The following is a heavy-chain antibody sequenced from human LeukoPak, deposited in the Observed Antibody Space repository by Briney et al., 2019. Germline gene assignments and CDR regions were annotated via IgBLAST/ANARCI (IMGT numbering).Heavy chain of an antibody. CDR1: GGSFSGHY. CDR2: INHSGST. Sequence: PSETLSLTCAVYGGSFSGHYWTWIRQPPGKGLEWIGEINHSGSTNYNPSLKSRVTISVDTSKNQFSLKLSSVTAADTAVYYCARHDTLSGSTFDYWGQGTLVTVSS. V-gene: IGHV4-34*01. CDR3: ARHDTLSGSTFDY. D-gene: IGHD3-22*01. J-gene: IGHJ4*02.